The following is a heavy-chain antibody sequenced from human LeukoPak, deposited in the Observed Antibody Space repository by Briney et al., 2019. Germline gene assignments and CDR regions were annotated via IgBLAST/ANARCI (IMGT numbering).Heavy chain of an antibody. CDR3: ARDPGSYDSSGYYLY. D-gene: IGHD3-22*01. CDR2: IYYSGST. V-gene: IGHV4-59*01. Sequence: SETLSLTCTVSGGSISSYYWTWIRQPPGKGLEWIGYIYYSGSTNYNPSLKSRVTISVDTSKNQFSLKLSSVTAADTAVYYCARDPGSYDSSGYYLYWGQGTLVTVSS. J-gene: IGHJ4*02. CDR1: GGSISSYY.